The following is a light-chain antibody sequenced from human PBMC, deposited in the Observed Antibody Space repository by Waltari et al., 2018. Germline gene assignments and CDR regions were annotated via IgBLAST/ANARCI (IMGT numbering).Light chain of an antibody. J-gene: IGLJ2*01. CDR2: EVS. CDR1: SGDVGGHRY. CDR3: SSYTTRRTVV. Sequence: QSALTQAASVSGSPGQSITISCTGTSGDVGGHRYVSWYQQHPGKAPKLMIYEVSNRPSGVSNRFSGSKSGNTASLTIAGLHAEDEADYYCSSYTTRRTVVFGGGTKVTVL. V-gene: IGLV2-14*01.